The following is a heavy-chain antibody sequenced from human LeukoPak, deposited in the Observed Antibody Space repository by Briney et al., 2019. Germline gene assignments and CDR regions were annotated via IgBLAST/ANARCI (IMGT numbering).Heavy chain of an antibody. CDR1: GYTFTGYY. CDR3: ARDTPVDDILTSLDWFDP. CDR2: INPNSGGT. V-gene: IGHV1-2*06. D-gene: IGHD3-9*01. J-gene: IGHJ5*02. Sequence: ASVKVSCKASGYTFTGYYMHWVRQAPGQGLEWMGRINPNSGGTNYAQKFQGRVTMTRDTSISTAYMELSRLRSDDTAVYYCARDTPVDDILTSLDWFDPWGQGTLVTVSS.